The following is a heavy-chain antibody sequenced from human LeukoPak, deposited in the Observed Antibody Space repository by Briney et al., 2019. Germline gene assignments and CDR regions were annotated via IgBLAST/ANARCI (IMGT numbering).Heavy chain of an antibody. CDR3: ARDTVWYYDSSGDAFDI. V-gene: IGHV3-7*01. CDR2: IKQDGSEK. Sequence: GSLRLSCAAAGFTFRSNWVSWVRQAPGKGLEWVANIKQDGSEKYYVDSLKGRFTISRDNSKNTLYLQMNSLRAEDTAVYYCARDTVWYYDSSGDAFDIWAKGQWSPSLQ. CDR1: GFTFRSNW. D-gene: IGHD3-22*01. J-gene: IGHJ3*02.